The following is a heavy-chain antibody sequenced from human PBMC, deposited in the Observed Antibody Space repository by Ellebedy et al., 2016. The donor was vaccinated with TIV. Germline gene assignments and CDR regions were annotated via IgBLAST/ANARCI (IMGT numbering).Heavy chain of an antibody. CDR3: AKGRGGGSDSSAPRYYFDY. J-gene: IGHJ4*02. D-gene: IGHD3-22*01. CDR2: ISNTGSRT. Sequence: GESLKISCEASGFSSSNAWMSWVRQAPGKGLEWVSTISNTGSRTYYADSVEGRFMISRDNSKKTLYLQMNSLRAEDTAVYYCAKGRGGGSDSSAPRYYFDYWGLGTLVTVSS. V-gene: IGHV3-23*01. CDR1: GFSSSNAW.